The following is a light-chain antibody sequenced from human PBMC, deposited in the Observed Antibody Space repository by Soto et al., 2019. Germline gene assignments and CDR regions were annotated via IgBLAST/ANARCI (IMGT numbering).Light chain of an antibody. CDR1: QSITRN. CDR2: GAS. V-gene: IGKV3-15*01. J-gene: IGKJ1*01. Sequence: EIGMTHSPATLSVSPGEIAALSCGSIQSITRNLAWYQQSPGQAPRLLIYGASTRATGIPARFSGSGSGKEFTITINSLQSEDLAVYYCQQYNNWSMWTFGQGTKVDIQ. CDR3: QQYNNWSMWT.